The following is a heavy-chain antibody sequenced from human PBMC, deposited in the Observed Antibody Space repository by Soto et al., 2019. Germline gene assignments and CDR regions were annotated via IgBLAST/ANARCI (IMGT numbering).Heavy chain of an antibody. J-gene: IGHJ3*02. CDR3: ERIRDHGGYDFWSGYHPAFDR. CDR2: IYYSVST. D-gene: IGHD3-3*01. V-gene: IGHV4-59*01. Sequence: ASLSLAFTVSKGSINSYYGSWIRLPPGKGLEWIGYIYYSVSTNYNPSLNSRVTISVATSKNQFSLKLNSVTVADTAVYYCERIRDHGGYDFWSGYHPAFDRWGQGTMVTVSS. CDR1: KGSINSYY.